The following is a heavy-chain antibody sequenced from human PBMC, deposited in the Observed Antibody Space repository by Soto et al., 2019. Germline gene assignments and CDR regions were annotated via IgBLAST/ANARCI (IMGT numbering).Heavy chain of an antibody. Sequence: QDQLVQSGAEVKKPGASVTVSCKASGYSFTNYGITWVRQAPGQGLEWLGWISAFNGNTHYAQKVQGRVTMTTDASTGTAYMELRSPRSDDTAVYYCARDRGVAPPVAGNTHYYYYMDVWGKGTTVTVSS. J-gene: IGHJ6*03. D-gene: IGHD6-19*01. CDR1: GYSFTNYG. CDR2: ISAFNGNT. CDR3: ARDRGVAPPVAGNTHYYYYMDV. V-gene: IGHV1-18*01.